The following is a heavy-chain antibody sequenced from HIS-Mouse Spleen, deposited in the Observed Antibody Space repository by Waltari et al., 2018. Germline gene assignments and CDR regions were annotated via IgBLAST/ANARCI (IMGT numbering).Heavy chain of an antibody. CDR3: ARVSADSSGYYFDY. J-gene: IGHJ4*02. Sequence: QVQLVQSGAEVKKPGSSVKVSCKASGGTFSSYAISWLRQAPGQVLEWMGGIIPIFGTANYAQKFQGRVTITADESTSTAYMELSSLRSEDTAVYYCARVSADSSGYYFDYWGQGTLVTVSS. CDR2: IIPIFGTA. V-gene: IGHV1-69*01. CDR1: GGTFSSYA. D-gene: IGHD3-22*01.